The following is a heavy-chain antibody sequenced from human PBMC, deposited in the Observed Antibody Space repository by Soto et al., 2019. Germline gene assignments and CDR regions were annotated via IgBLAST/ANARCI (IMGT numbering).Heavy chain of an antibody. J-gene: IGHJ5*02. V-gene: IGHV5-51*01. CDR2: IYPGDSDT. CDR3: ARQNSVIRGPLTNTWVDP. CDR1: GYTFTSFW. Sequence: VQLVQSRAEVKKPGESLIISCKASGYTFTSFWIAWVRQMPGKGLEWMGIIYPGDSDTRDSPSFQGQVTISADKSISTAFLQWSSLKASDTAIYYCARQNSVIRGPLTNTWVDPWGQGTLVTVSS. D-gene: IGHD3-10*01.